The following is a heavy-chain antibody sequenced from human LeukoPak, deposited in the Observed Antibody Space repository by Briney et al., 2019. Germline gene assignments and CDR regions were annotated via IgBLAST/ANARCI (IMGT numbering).Heavy chain of an antibody. CDR3: AKGYYDSSGYYLFDY. J-gene: IGHJ4*02. V-gene: IGHV3-9*01. D-gene: IGHD3-22*01. Sequence: GGSLRLSCAASGFTFDDYAMHWVRQAPGKGLEWVSGISWNSGSIVYADSVKGRFTISRDNAKNSLYLQMNSLRAEDTALYYFAKGYYDSSGYYLFDYCGQGTLVTVSS. CDR2: ISWNSGSI. CDR1: GFTFDDYA.